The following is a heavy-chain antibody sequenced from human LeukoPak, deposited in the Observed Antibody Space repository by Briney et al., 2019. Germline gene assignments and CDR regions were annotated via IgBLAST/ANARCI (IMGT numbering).Heavy chain of an antibody. D-gene: IGHD5-12*01. CDR1: GDSVSSYH. Sequence: SETLSLTCTVSGDSVSSYHWSWIRQPAGKGLEWIGRIYTTGFTNYSPSLKSRITVSRDTSKNQFSLRLNSVTAADTAVYYCARSRYKCGSLDYWGQGILVTVSS. J-gene: IGHJ4*02. V-gene: IGHV4-4*07. CDR3: ARSRYKCGSLDY. CDR2: IYTTGFT.